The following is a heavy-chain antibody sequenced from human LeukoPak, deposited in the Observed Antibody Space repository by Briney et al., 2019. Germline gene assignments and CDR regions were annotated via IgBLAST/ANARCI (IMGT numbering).Heavy chain of an antibody. D-gene: IGHD3-16*01. Sequence: PGGSLRLSCVASGFTFSNAWMSWVRQAPGKGLEWIGRIKSNSDGGTPHHAAPVKDRFTISRDDSKNTLYLQMNSLKTEDTAVYYCTTGFRVGGVPGDCWGQGTLVTVSS. V-gene: IGHV3-15*01. CDR1: GFTFSNAW. J-gene: IGHJ4*02. CDR2: IKSNSDGGTP. CDR3: TTGFRVGGVPGDC.